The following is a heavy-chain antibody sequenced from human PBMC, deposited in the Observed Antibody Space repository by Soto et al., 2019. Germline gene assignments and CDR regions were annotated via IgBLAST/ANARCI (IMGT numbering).Heavy chain of an antibody. CDR3: AKDLSGSRSEYELLLSDWFDP. CDR2: ISYDGSNK. D-gene: IGHD2-2*01. J-gene: IGHJ5*02. CDR1: GFTFSSYG. V-gene: IGHV3-30*18. Sequence: QVQLVESGGGVVQPGRSLRLSCAASGFTFSSYGMHWVRQAPGKGLEWVAVISYDGSNKYYADSVKGRFTISRDNSKNTLYLQMTSLIAEDTAVYYCAKDLSGSRSEYELLLSDWFDPWGQGTLVTVSS.